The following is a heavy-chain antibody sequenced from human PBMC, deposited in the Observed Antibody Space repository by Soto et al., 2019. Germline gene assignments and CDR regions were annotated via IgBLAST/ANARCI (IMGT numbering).Heavy chain of an antibody. J-gene: IGHJ6*02. Sequence: SETLSLTCTVSGGSISSGGYYWSWIRQHPGKGLEWIGYIYYSGSTYYNPSLKSRVTISVDTSKNQFSLKLSSVTAADTAVYYCARDNSGYSGYDYGHDYYYGMDVWGQGTTVTV. D-gene: IGHD5-12*01. CDR3: ARDNSGYSGYDYGHDYYYGMDV. CDR1: GGSISSGGYY. V-gene: IGHV4-31*03. CDR2: IYYSGST.